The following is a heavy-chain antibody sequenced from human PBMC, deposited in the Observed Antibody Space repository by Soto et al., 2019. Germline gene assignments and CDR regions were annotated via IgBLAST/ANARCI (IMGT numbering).Heavy chain of an antibody. V-gene: IGHV3-21*01. J-gene: IGHJ5*02. Sequence: GGSLRLSCAASGFTFSSYSMNWVRQAPGKGLEWVSSISSSSSYIYYADSVKGRFTISRDNAKNSLYLQMNSLRAEDTAVYYCARALVTTWNWFDPWGQGTLVTVSS. CDR3: ARALVTTWNWFDP. CDR1: GFTFSSYS. D-gene: IGHD4-4*01. CDR2: ISSSSSYI.